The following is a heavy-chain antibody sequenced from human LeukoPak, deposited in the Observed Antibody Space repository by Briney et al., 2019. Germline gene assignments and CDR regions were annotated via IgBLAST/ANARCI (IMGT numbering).Heavy chain of an antibody. CDR1: GYTFTGYY. D-gene: IGHD6-6*01. Sequence: ASVKVSCKASGYTFTGYYMHWVRQAPGQGLEWMGWINPNSGGTNYAQKFQGRVAMTRDTSISTAYMELSRLRSDDTAVYYCARVYSSSSQYFQRWGQGTLVTVSS. J-gene: IGHJ1*01. CDR3: ARVYSSSSQYFQR. CDR2: INPNSGGT. V-gene: IGHV1-2*02.